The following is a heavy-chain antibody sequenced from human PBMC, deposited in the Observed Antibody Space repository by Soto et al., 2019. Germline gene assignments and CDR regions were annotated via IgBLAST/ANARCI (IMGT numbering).Heavy chain of an antibody. Sequence: PGESLKISCKGSGYSFTSYWISWVRQMPGKGLEWMGRIDPSDSYTNYSPSFQGHVTISADKSISTAYLQWSSLKASDTAMYYCARGQRYEGYCTNGVCPRLDYWGQGTLVTVS. V-gene: IGHV5-10-1*01. CDR2: IDPSDSYT. CDR1: GYSFTSYW. D-gene: IGHD2-8*01. CDR3: ARGQRYEGYCTNGVCPRLDY. J-gene: IGHJ4*02.